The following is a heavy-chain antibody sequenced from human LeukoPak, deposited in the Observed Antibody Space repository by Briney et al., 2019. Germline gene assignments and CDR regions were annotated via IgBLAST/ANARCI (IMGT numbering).Heavy chain of an antibody. Sequence: PSETLSLTCTVSGGSISSYYWSWIRQPPGKGLEWIGYIYTSGSTNYNPSLKSRVTISVDTSKNQFSLTLSSVTAADTAVYYCARHGTGYGGNSNYFDYWGQGTLVTVSS. J-gene: IGHJ4*02. D-gene: IGHD4-23*01. CDR1: GGSISSYY. CDR3: ARHGTGYGGNSNYFDY. V-gene: IGHV4-4*09. CDR2: IYTSGST.